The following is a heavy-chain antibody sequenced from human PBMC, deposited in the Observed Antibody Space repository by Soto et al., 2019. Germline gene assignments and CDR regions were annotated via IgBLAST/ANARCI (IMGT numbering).Heavy chain of an antibody. J-gene: IGHJ4*02. V-gene: IGHV3-23*01. D-gene: IGHD2-21*02. CDR3: ALPSCGGDCYSPFDY. CDR1: GVGLSTYA. Sequence: EVQLLESGGGFVQPGGSLRLSCTASGVGLSTYAISWVRQAPGKGLEWVSVISGNSGKTDYADSVKGRFSISRDKSVNTVYLQMHRLRAEDTAVYYCALPSCGGDCYSPFDYWGQGTLVTVSS. CDR2: ISGNSGKT.